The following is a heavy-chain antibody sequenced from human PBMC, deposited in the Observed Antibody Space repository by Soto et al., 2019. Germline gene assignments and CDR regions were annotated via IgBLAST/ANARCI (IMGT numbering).Heavy chain of an antibody. CDR1: GYTFTSYG. CDR3: AKNKVGASRSYYYGMDV. V-gene: IGHV1-18*01. D-gene: IGHD1-26*01. J-gene: IGHJ6*02. Sequence: QVQLVQSGAEVKKPGASVKVSCKASGYTFTSYGISWVRQAPGQGLEWMGWISAYNGNTNYAQKLQCRVTMTTDTSTSTAYMELRSLSSDDTAVYYCAKNKVGASRSYYYGMDVWGQGTTVTVSS. CDR2: ISAYNGNT.